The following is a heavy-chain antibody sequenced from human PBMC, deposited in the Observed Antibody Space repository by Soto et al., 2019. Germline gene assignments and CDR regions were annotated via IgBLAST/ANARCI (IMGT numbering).Heavy chain of an antibody. D-gene: IGHD3-22*01. CDR3: ARQIYYDSSEVNWFDP. J-gene: IGHJ5*02. V-gene: IGHV4-39*01. CDR1: GRSISSYSYY. Sequence: PDTLSLTCIVSGRSISSYSYYWGWIRQPPGKGLEWIGSIHYSGSTYYNPSLKRRVTISVDTSKNQFSLKLSSVTAADTAVYYCARQIYYDSSEVNWFDPWGQGTLVTVSS. CDR2: IHYSGST.